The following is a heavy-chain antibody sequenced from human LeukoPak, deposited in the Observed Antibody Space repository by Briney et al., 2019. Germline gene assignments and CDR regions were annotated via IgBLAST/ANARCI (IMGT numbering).Heavy chain of an antibody. CDR2: IYTSGST. CDR3: AKGGSSSWNP. Sequence: PSETLSLTCTVSGGSISSGSYYWSWIRQPAGKGLEWIGRIYTSGSTNYNPSLKSRVTISVDTSKNQFSLKLSSVTAADTAVYYCAKGGSSSWNPWGQGTLVTVSS. J-gene: IGHJ5*02. CDR1: GGSISSGSYY. V-gene: IGHV4-61*02. D-gene: IGHD6-13*01.